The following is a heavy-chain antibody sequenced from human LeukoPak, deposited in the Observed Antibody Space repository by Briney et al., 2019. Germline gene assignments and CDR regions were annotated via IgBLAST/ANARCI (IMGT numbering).Heavy chain of an antibody. CDR2: ISAGDDST. D-gene: IGHD6-13*01. V-gene: IGHV3-23*01. CDR3: AKTTAAANPFDY. Sequence: GGSLRLSCAASGFTFNSYAMGWVRQAPGKGLEWVSTISAGDDSTYYADSVKGRFTISRDISKNTLYLQMNSLRAEDTAVYYCAKTTAAANPFDYWGQGTLVTVSS. J-gene: IGHJ4*02. CDR1: GFTFNSYA.